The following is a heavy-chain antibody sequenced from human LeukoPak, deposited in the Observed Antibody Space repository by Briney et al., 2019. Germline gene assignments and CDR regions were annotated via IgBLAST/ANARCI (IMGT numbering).Heavy chain of an antibody. CDR3: ASRPAGTTWYGVFDY. J-gene: IGHJ4*02. CDR1: GGSINSHY. Sequence: PSETLSLTCSVSGGSINSHYWSWIRQSPGKGLEWIGYVFNGGSTNHNPSLKSRVTMSLDTSRDQFSLRLSSVTAADTAIYYCASRPAGTTWYGVFDYWSQGTLVTVSS. CDR2: VFNGGST. V-gene: IGHV4-59*11. D-gene: IGHD6-13*01.